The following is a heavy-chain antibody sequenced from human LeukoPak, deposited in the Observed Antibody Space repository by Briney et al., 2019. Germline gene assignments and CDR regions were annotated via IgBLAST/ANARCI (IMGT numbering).Heavy chain of an antibody. D-gene: IGHD6-25*01. CDR3: ARELTELTSSGLTGFGH. CDR1: GFTFSSYI. V-gene: IGHV3-21*01. Sequence: GGSLMLLFCGSGFTFSSYIMKWVRQAPGKGLEWVSSISNSSSSIYYADSVKGRFSISRDNANNSLYLQMNSLRAEDTAVYYCARELTELTSSGLTGFGHWGQGTLVTVSS. CDR2: ISNSSSSI. J-gene: IGHJ4*02.